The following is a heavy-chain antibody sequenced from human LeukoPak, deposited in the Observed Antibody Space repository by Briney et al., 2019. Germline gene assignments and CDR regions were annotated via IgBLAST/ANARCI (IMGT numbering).Heavy chain of an antibody. V-gene: IGHV3-74*01. D-gene: IGHD1-26*01. J-gene: IGHJ4*02. Sequence: GGSLRLSCAASGFTFSSYWMHWVRQAPGKGLVWVSRINSDGSSTSYADSVKGRFTISRDNAKNTLYLQMNSLRAEDTAVYYCARANSGSYVFDYWGQGTLVTVSS. CDR2: INSDGSST. CDR1: GFTFSSYW. CDR3: ARANSGSYVFDY.